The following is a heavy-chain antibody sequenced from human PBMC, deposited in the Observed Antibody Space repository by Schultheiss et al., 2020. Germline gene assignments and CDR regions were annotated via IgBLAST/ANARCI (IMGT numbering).Heavy chain of an antibody. CDR1: GFTFSSYA. CDR3: AKGIVPAAIKGYYYGMDV. D-gene: IGHD2-2*02. CDR2: ISYDGSNK. Sequence: GGSLRLSCAASGFTFSSYAMHWVRQAPGKGLEWVAVISYDGSNKYYADSVKGRFTISRDNSKNTLYLQMNSLRAEDTAVYYCAKGIVPAAIKGYYYGMDVWGQGTTVTVSS. V-gene: IGHV3-30-3*01. J-gene: IGHJ6*02.